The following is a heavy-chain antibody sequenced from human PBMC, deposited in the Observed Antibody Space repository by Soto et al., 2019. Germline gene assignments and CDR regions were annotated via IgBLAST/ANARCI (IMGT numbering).Heavy chain of an antibody. Sequence: QIALQESGPTVVKPTQTLTLTCTFSGFSLTTTGVGVGWIRHAPGKALEWLAMVYWNDERRYSPSLKSRLTITQDTSKNQVVLTMTYMDPVDTATYFCAHYDSSGYFSHFDSWGQGTLVTGSS. CDR2: VYWNDER. V-gene: IGHV2-5*01. J-gene: IGHJ4*02. CDR3: AHYDSSGYFSHFDS. CDR1: GFSLTTTGVG. D-gene: IGHD3-22*01.